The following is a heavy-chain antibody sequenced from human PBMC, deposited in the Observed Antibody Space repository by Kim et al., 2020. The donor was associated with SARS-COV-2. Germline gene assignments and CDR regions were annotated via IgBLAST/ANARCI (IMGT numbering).Heavy chain of an antibody. CDR2: IGGGGDT. CDR3: AKYYASGSRFFDY. D-gene: IGHD3-10*01. CDR1: GFTFSSYA. V-gene: IGHV3-23*01. Sequence: GGSLRLSCAASGFTFSSYAMTWVRQAPGKGLEWVSVIGGGGDTYYTDSVKGWFTISRDKNTLYLQMNSLRADDTATYYCAKYYASGSRFFDYWGQGTLVTVSS. J-gene: IGHJ4*02.